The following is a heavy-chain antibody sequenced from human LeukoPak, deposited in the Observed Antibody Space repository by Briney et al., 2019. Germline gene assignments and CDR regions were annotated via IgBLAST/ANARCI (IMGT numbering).Heavy chain of an antibody. CDR1: GYSFTSYW. Sequence: PGESLKISCQGSGYSFTSYWIGWVRQMPGKGLEWMGIIYPGDYDTKYSPPFQCQVTISADKSISTAYLQWSSLKASDTAMYYCARRRDERGYKDIFDIWGQGTMVTVSS. V-gene: IGHV5-51*01. CDR2: IYPGDYDT. CDR3: ARRRDERGYKDIFDI. D-gene: IGHD5-18*01. J-gene: IGHJ3*02.